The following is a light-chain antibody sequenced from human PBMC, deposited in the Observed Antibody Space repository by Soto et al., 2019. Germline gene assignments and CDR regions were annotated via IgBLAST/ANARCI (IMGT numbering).Light chain of an antibody. CDR1: SGDVGAYNS. Sequence: QSALTQPPSASGSPGQSVTISCTGTSGDVGAYNSVSWYQQHPGKAPKLMIYGVSTRPSGVPDRFSGSKSGNTASLTVSGLQAEDEADYYCSSYAGRNNPMVFGGGTQLTVL. V-gene: IGLV2-8*01. CDR3: SSYAGRNNPMV. J-gene: IGLJ2*01. CDR2: GVS.